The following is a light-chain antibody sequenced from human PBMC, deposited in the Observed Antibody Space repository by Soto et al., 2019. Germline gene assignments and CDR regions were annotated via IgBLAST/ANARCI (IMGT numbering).Light chain of an antibody. Sequence: DIQRTQSPSTLCASVGDRATFTCGASQSISSWLAWYQQKPGKAPKLLIYDASSLESGVPSRFSGSGSGTEFTLTISSLQPDDFATYYCQQYNSYSRTFGQGTKVDIK. V-gene: IGKV1-5*01. J-gene: IGKJ1*01. CDR1: QSISSW. CDR3: QQYNSYSRT. CDR2: DAS.